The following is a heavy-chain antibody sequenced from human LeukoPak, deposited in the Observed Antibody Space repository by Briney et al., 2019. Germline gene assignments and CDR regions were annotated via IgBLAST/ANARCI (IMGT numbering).Heavy chain of an antibody. Sequence: GGSLRLSCAASGFTVSSNYMSWVRQAPGKGLEWVSVIYSGGSTYYADSVKGRFTTSRDSAKNSLYLQMNSLRVEDTALYYCARGAAGQRGFDYWGQGTLVTVSS. D-gene: IGHD4/OR15-4a*01. J-gene: IGHJ4*02. CDR3: ARGAAGQRGFDY. CDR2: IYSGGST. V-gene: IGHV3-53*01. CDR1: GFTVSSNY.